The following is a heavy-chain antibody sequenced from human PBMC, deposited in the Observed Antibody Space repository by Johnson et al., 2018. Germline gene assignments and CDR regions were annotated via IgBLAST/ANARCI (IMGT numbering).Heavy chain of an antibody. CDR1: GFIFSNYD. V-gene: IGHV3-30*18. CDR3: ANGPLIGGDIAEFHH. J-gene: IGHJ1*01. D-gene: IGHD2-15*01. Sequence: QVQLVESGGGVVQPGTSXRLSCAASGFIFSNYDIHWVRQAPGKGLEWVSVISFDGKVSYYTESMKGRFTISRDNSKSTAYLQIDTLRADDTAMYYCANGPLIGGDIAEFHHWGQGTLVTVSS. CDR2: ISFDGKVS.